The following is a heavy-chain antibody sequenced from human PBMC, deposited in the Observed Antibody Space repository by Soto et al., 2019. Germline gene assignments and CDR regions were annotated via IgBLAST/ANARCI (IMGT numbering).Heavy chain of an antibody. V-gene: IGHV3-33*01. Sequence: LRLSCAASGFTFSSYGMHWVRQAPGKGLEWVAVIWYDGSNKYYADSVKGRFTISRDNSKNTLYLQMNSLRAEDTAVYYCARDAYGSGIGYYYGMDVWGQGTTVTVSS. J-gene: IGHJ6*02. CDR2: IWYDGSNK. CDR1: GFTFSSYG. CDR3: ARDAYGSGIGYYYGMDV. D-gene: IGHD3-10*01.